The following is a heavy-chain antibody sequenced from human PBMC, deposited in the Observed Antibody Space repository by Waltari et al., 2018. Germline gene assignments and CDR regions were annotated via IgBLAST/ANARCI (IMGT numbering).Heavy chain of an antibody. CDR2: INPSGGST. CDR1: EYTFTRPY. CDR3: ALDTGALWMDV. D-gene: IGHD2-21*01. V-gene: IGHV1-46*01. J-gene: IGHJ6*02. Sequence: QVQLVQSGAEVKKPGASVKISCKTSEYTFTRPYIHWVRQAPGQGLELMGIINPSGGSTIYAQKFQGRVTMTRDTSTSTVYMELSSLRSEDTAVYYCALDTGALWMDVWGQGTTVTVSS.